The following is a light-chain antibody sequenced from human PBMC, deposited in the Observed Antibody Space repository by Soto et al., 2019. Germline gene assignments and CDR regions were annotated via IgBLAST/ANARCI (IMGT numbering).Light chain of an antibody. Sequence: DIQMTQSPSTLSASVGDRVTITCRASQSISEWLAWYQQKPGKAPKLLIYKASSLESGVPSRFSGSGSGTDFTLTISSLQPDDFATYYCQQYNSYSRTFGQGTKVEV. CDR2: KAS. V-gene: IGKV1-5*03. CDR1: QSISEW. CDR3: QQYNSYSRT. J-gene: IGKJ1*01.